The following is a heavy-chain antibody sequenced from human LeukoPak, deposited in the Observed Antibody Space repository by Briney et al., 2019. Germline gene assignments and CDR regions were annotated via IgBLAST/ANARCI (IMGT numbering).Heavy chain of an antibody. D-gene: IGHD3-16*01. CDR2: IFYSGSD. Sequence: PSETLSLTCTVSGGTISSGDKYWNWIRQPPEKSQEGSGYIFYSGSDYYNPSLTSRVNISVDTSKNQFSLRLSYVTAADTAVYYCARGSSLIGGFDYWGQGTLVTVSS. J-gene: IGHJ4*02. CDR1: GGTISSGDKY. V-gene: IGHV4-31*03. CDR3: ARGSSLIGGFDY.